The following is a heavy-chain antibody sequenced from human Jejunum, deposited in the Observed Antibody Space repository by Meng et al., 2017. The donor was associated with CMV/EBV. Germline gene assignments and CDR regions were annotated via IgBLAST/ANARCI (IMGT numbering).Heavy chain of an antibody. Sequence: LSCAASGFTFRTSAMNWVRRAPGKGLEWVSGIRADDYRTFYAGSVRGRFTTSRDNSKNAVYLEMNSLRAEDTAVYFCAKATDFDSWGQGTLVTVSS. CDR1: GFTFRTSA. J-gene: IGHJ4*02. CDR2: IRADDYRT. V-gene: IGHV3-23*01. CDR3: AKATDFDS. D-gene: IGHD4-11*01.